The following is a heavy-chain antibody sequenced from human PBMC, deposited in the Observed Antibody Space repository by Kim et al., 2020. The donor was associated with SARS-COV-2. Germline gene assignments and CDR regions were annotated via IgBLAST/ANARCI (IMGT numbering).Heavy chain of an antibody. D-gene: IGHD3-16*01. CDR3: TTGAIGGSKYYYYGMDV. J-gene: IGHJ6*02. Sequence: PVKGRSTISRDNSKNTLYLQMNSLKSDDTAVYVCTTGAIGGSKYYYYGMDVWGQGTTVTVSS. V-gene: IGHV3-15*01.